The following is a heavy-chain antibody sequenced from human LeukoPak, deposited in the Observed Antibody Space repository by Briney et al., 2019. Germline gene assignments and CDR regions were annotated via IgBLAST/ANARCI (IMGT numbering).Heavy chain of an antibody. D-gene: IGHD6-13*01. V-gene: IGHV3-7*03. CDR1: GFVFTNYW. J-gene: IGHJ4*02. CDR3: ARDYRSSWYV. CDR2: INQDGSEK. Sequence: QTGGSLRLSCAASGFVFTNYWMSWIRQAPGKGLEWVANINQDGSEKHYVDSVKGRFTVSRDNARNSLFLQMNSLRAEDTSVYYCARDYRSSWYVRGQGTLVTVSS.